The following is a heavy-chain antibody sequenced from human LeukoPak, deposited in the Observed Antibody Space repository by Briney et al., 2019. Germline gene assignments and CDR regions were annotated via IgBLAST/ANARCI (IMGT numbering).Heavy chain of an antibody. Sequence: ASVKVSCKASGYSSPNYGISWVRQAPGQGLEWMGWVHIYRGNTNYAQKFQGRVTMTTDTSTSTVYMEVRGLRSDDTAVYYCARGRTHRRLWLGESTGGPFDYWGQGTLVTVSS. CDR3: ARGRTHRRLWLGESTGGPFDY. CDR2: VHIYRGNT. D-gene: IGHD3-10*01. V-gene: IGHV1-18*01. J-gene: IGHJ4*02. CDR1: GYSSPNYG.